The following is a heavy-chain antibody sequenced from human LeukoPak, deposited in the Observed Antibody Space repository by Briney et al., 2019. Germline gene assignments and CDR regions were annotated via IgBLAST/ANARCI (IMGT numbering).Heavy chain of an antibody. CDR2: ITPTSGDT. D-gene: IGHD3-10*01. Sequence: ASVKVSCKASGYTFSEHHMHWVRQAPGQGLEWMGKITPTSGDTMYAQKFQDRVTMTRDMSTSTVYMELSSLRSEATAVYFCARDSYGSAYWGQGTRVTVSA. CDR1: GYTFSEHH. V-gene: IGHV1-46*01. J-gene: IGHJ4*02. CDR3: ARDSYGSAY.